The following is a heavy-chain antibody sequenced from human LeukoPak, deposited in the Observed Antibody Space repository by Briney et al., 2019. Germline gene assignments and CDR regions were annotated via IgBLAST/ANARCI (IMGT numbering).Heavy chain of an antibody. CDR2: INPNSGGT. D-gene: IGHD6-6*01. Sequence: ASVKVSCKASGYTFTSYYMHWVRQAPGQGLEWMGWINPNSGGTNYAQKFQGRVTMTRDTSISTAYMELSRLRSDDTAVYYCATPYSSSSAFDIWGQGTMVTVSS. CDR1: GYTFTSYY. V-gene: IGHV1-2*02. CDR3: ATPYSSSSAFDI. J-gene: IGHJ3*02.